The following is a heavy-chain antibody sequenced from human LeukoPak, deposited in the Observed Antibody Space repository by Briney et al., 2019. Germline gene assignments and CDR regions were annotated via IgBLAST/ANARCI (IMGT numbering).Heavy chain of an antibody. D-gene: IGHD6-13*01. CDR1: GFTFIDCD. V-gene: IGHV3-21*01. Sequence: PGGSLRLSCTASGFTFIDCDMSWVRQAPGKGLEWVSSISYRSSPIYYADSVKGRFTISRDNAKNSLYLQMDSLRAGDTAVYYCATAYPPLRTAAAGDQWGQGTLVTVSS. CDR3: ATAYPPLRTAAAGDQ. J-gene: IGHJ4*02. CDR2: ISYRSSPI.